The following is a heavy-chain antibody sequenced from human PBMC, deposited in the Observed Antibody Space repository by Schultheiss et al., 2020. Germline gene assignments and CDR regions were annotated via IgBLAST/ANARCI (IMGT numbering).Heavy chain of an antibody. D-gene: IGHD6-13*01. J-gene: IGHJ3*02. CDR1: GGTFSSYA. V-gene: IGHV1-8*03. CDR2: MNPNSGNT. Sequence: ASVKVSCKASGGTFSSYAISWVRQATGQGLEWMGWMNPNSGNTGYAQKFQGRVTITRDTSASTAYMELSSLRSEDTAVYYCAREGGIAAAGAFIDAFDIWGQGTMVTVSS. CDR3: AREGGIAAAGAFIDAFDI.